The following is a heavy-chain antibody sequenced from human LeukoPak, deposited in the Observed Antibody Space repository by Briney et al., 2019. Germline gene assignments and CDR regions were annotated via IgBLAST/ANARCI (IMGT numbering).Heavy chain of an antibody. D-gene: IGHD3-22*01. CDR2: FNPNSGGT. Sequence: ASVKVSCKASGYTFTAYYIHWVRQAPGQGLEWMGWFNPNSGGTNYAQECQGRVTMTRDTSISTAYMELSRLRSDDTAVYYCAREYYFDNSGYYGVGDYWGQGTLVTVSS. CDR3: AREYYFDNSGYYGVGDY. J-gene: IGHJ4*02. CDR1: GYTFTAYY. V-gene: IGHV1-2*02.